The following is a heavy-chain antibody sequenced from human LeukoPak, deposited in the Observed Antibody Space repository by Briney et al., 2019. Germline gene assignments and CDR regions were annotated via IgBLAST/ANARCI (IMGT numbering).Heavy chain of an antibody. CDR1: GFTFSSYS. CDR2: ISGSGGGT. CDR3: AKEPGTYYDFWSGHSRFDY. D-gene: IGHD3-3*01. J-gene: IGHJ4*02. Sequence: GGSLRLSCAASGFTFSSYSMNWVRQAPGKGLEWVSAISGSGGGTYYADSVKGRFTISRDNSKNTLYLQMNSLRAEDTAVYYCAKEPGTYYDFWSGHSRFDYWGQGTLVTVSS. V-gene: IGHV3-23*01.